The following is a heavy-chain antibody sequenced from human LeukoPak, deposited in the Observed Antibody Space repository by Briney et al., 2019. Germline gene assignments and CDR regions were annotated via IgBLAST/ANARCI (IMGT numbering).Heavy chain of an antibody. D-gene: IGHD3-10*01. CDR3: ARALRYGSGSYYYYFDY. J-gene: IGHJ4*02. Sequence: GRSLRLSCAASGFTFSSYAMHWVRQAPGKGLEWVAVISYDGSNKYYADSVKGRFTISRDNSKNTLYLQMNSLRAEDTAVYYCARALRYGSGSYYYYFDYWGQGTLVTVSS. V-gene: IGHV3-30*04. CDR2: ISYDGSNK. CDR1: GFTFSSYA.